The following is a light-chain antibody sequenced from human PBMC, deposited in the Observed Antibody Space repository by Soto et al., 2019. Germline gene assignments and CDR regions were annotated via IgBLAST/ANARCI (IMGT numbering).Light chain of an antibody. V-gene: IGKV1-27*01. CDR2: AAS. CDR3: KKYIMPPGIT. J-gene: IGKJ3*01. Sequence: DIQMTQSPSSLSASVGDRVTITCRASQGISNYLAWYQQKPGKVPKLLIYAASTLQSGVPSRFSGSGSGTDFTLTISSRQPEDVATNYGKKYIMPPGITLGPGTKWVIK. CDR1: QGISNY.